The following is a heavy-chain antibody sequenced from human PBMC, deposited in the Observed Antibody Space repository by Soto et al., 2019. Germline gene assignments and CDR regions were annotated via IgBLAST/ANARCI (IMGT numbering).Heavy chain of an antibody. J-gene: IGHJ4*02. Sequence: GESLKISCHASGYTFIYFCVAWVVQVPGKGLEWMGVIYPGASDIRYSPSFEGHVTISADKSTNTAYLQWSSLEAADTAIYYCARQGTSRGSDYAAFDFWGPGTLVTVSS. CDR2: IYPGASDI. V-gene: IGHV5-51*01. CDR1: GYTFIYFC. D-gene: IGHD3-10*01. CDR3: ARQGTSRGSDYAAFDF.